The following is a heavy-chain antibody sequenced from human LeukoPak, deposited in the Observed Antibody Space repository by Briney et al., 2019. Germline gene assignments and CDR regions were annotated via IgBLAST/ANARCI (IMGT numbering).Heavy chain of an antibody. J-gene: IGHJ6*04. CDR1: GASINSGDYY. V-gene: IGHV4-30-4*01. CDR3: AREGGLYVLDV. CDR2: IYSSGRA. D-gene: IGHD3-16*01. Sequence: PSETLSLTCTVSGASINSGDYYWTWIRQPPGKGLEWIGNIYSSGRAYYSPSLKSRITISLDTSKNQFSLKLTFVTAADTAVYFCAREGGLYVLDVWGKGTTVIVSS.